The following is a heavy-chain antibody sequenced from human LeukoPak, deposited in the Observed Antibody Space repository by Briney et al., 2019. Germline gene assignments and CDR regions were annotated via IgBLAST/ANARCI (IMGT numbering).Heavy chain of an antibody. Sequence: ASVKVSCKASGYTFTSYAMNWVRQAPGQGLGWMGWINTNTGNPTYAQGFTGRFVFSLDTSVSTAYLQISSLKAEDTAVYYCARGLRVATVIYNWFDPWGQGTLVTVSS. CDR1: GYTFTSYA. D-gene: IGHD5-12*01. J-gene: IGHJ5*02. V-gene: IGHV7-4-1*02. CDR3: ARGLRVATVIYNWFDP. CDR2: INTNTGNP.